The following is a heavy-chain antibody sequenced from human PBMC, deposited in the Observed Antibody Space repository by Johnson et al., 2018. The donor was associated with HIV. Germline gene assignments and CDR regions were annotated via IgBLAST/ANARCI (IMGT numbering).Heavy chain of an antibody. CDR2: ISYDGSNK. Sequence: QVQLVESGGGVVQPGRSLRLSCAASGFTFSSYAMHCVRQAPGKGLEWVAVISYDGSNKYYADSVKGRFTISRDNSKNTLYLQMNSLRAEDTALYYCARGSIMITFGGVIPDAFDIWGQGTLVIVSS. V-gene: IGHV3-30-3*01. J-gene: IGHJ3*02. CDR1: GFTFSSYA. CDR3: ARGSIMITFGGVIPDAFDI. D-gene: IGHD3-16*02.